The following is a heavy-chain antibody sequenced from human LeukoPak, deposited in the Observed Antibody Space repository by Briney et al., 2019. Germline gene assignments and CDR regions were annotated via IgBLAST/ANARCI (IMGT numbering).Heavy chain of an antibody. CDR2: IYTIGST. CDR3: ARQYYYDSSGYSSDAFDI. J-gene: IGHJ3*02. CDR1: GGSISSYY. V-gene: IGHV4-4*07. Sequence: SETLSLTCTVSGGSISSYYWSWIRQPAGKGLEWIGRIYTIGSTNYNPSLKSRVTISVDTSKNQFSLKLSSVTAADTAVYYCARQYYYDSSGYSSDAFDIWGQGTMVTVSS. D-gene: IGHD3-22*01.